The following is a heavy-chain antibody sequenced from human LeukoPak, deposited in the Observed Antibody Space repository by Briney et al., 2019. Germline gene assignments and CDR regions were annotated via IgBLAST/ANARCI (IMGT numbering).Heavy chain of an antibody. V-gene: IGHV4-30-4*08. CDR1: GGSISSGDYY. CDR2: IYYNGST. D-gene: IGHD3-3*01. Sequence: SQTLSLTCTVSGGSISSGDYYWSWIRQPPGKGREWIGYIYYNGSTYYNPSLKSRVTISVHTSKNQFSLKLSSVTAADTAVYYCARLIGVQNAFDIWGQGTMVTVSS. CDR3: ARLIGVQNAFDI. J-gene: IGHJ3*02.